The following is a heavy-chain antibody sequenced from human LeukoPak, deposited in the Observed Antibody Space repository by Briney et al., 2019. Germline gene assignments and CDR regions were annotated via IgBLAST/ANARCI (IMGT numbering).Heavy chain of an antibody. Sequence: PGRSLRLSCAASGFTFSSYGMHWVRQAPGKGLGWVAVISYDGSNKYYADSVKGRFTISRDNSKNTLYLQMNSLRAEDTAVYYCARDLGTHCSSTSCPRGAFDYWGQGTLVTVSS. V-gene: IGHV3-30*19. D-gene: IGHD2-2*01. J-gene: IGHJ4*02. CDR1: GFTFSSYG. CDR3: ARDLGTHCSSTSCPRGAFDY. CDR2: ISYDGSNK.